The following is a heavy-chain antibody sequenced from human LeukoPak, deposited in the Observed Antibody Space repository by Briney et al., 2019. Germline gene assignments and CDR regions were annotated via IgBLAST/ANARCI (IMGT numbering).Heavy chain of an antibody. J-gene: IGHJ4*02. CDR1: GYTFTGYY. CDR2: INPNSGGT. D-gene: IGHD5-24*01. V-gene: IGHV1-2*02. Sequence: ASVRVSCKASGYTFTGYYMHWVRQAPGQGLEWMGWINPNSGGTNYAQKLQGRVTMTTDTSTSTAYMELRSLRSDDTAVYYCARPRADGYTVFDYWGQGTLVTVSS. CDR3: ARPRADGYTVFDY.